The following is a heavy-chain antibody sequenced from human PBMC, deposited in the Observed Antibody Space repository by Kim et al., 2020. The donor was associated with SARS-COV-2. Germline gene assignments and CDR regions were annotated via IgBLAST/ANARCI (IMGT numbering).Heavy chain of an antibody. CDR2: IWYTGSDK. Sequence: GGSLRLSCAASGFTFSSYTMHWVRQAPGEGLEWVATIWYTGSDKYYADSVKGRITISRDNSKNTVYLQMNSLRAEDTAVYNCAKDGQEWGANYFDAWGQGTLVTVSS. J-gene: IGHJ4*02. V-gene: IGHV3-33*06. CDR3: AKDGQEWGANYFDA. D-gene: IGHD3-3*01. CDR1: GFTFSSYT.